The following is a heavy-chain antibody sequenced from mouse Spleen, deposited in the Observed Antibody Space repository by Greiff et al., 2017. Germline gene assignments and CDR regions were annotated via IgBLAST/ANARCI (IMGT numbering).Heavy chain of an antibody. Sequence: VQRVESGPGLVQPSQSLSITCTVSGFSLTSYGVHWVRQSPGKGLEWLGVIWSGGSTDYNAAFISRLSISKDNSKSQVFFKMNSLQADDTAIYYCASRYYDAMDYWGQGTSVTVSS. V-gene: IGHV2-2*01. CDR2: IWSGGST. J-gene: IGHJ4*01. CDR1: GFSLTSYG. CDR3: ASRYYDAMDY. D-gene: IGHD2-12*01.